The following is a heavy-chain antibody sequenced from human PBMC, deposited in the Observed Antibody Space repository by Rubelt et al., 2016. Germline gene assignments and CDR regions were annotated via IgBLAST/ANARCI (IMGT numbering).Heavy chain of an antibody. D-gene: IGHD3-22*01. CDR3: ARDRSGYGPFDY. CDR2: IHYSGST. V-gene: IGHV4-31*03. Sequence: QLQLQESGPGLVKPSETLSLTCTVSGGSISSSSYYWGWIRQHPGKGLEWIGYIHYSGSTYYNPSLKSRVTISVDTSKNQFSLKLSSVTAADTAVYYCARDRSGYGPFDYWGQGTLVTVSS. CDR1: GGSISSSSYY. J-gene: IGHJ4*02.